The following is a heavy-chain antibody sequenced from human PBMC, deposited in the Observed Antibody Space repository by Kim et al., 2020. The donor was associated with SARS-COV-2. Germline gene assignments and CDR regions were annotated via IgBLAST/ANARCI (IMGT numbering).Heavy chain of an antibody. V-gene: IGHV3-23*01. CDR2: ISGSGGST. CDR1: GFTFSSYA. Sequence: GGSLRLSCAASGFTFSSYAMSWVRQAPGKGLEWVSAISGSGGSTYYADSVKGRFTISRDNSKNTLYLQMNSLRAEDTAVYYCAKGFSSSRLNILTFDYWGQGTLVTVSS. CDR3: AKGFSSSRLNILTFDY. D-gene: IGHD6-13*01. J-gene: IGHJ4*02.